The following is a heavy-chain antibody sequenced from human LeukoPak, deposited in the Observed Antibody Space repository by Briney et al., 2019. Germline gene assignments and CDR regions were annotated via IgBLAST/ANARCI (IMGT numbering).Heavy chain of an antibody. J-gene: IGHJ4*02. CDR3: ARRAGAYSHPYDY. Sequence: PGGSLRLSCAASGFTFSTYSMSWVRQAPGKGLEWVSYISRSSSTKYYADSVKGRFTISRDNSKNTLYLQMNSLRAEDTAVYYCARRAGAYSHPYDYWGQGTLVTVSS. D-gene: IGHD4/OR15-4a*01. CDR1: GFTFSTYS. V-gene: IGHV3-48*01. CDR2: ISRSSSTK.